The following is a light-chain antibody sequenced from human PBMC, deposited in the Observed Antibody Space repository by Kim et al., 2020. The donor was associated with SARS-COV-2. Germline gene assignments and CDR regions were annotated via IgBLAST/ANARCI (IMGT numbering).Light chain of an antibody. CDR3: QQTYSTLIT. Sequence: DIQMTQSPSSLSASVGDRVTITCRASQTIGTYLHWYQQRPGKAPKVLIYGASSLQSGVPSRFSGSGSGTDFTLTISSLQTEDFATYYCQQTYSTLITFGPGTKVDIK. J-gene: IGKJ3*01. CDR1: QTIGTY. CDR2: GAS. V-gene: IGKV1-39*01.